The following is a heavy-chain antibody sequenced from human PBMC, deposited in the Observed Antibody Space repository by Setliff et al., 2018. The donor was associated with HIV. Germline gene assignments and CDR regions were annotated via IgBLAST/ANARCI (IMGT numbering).Heavy chain of an antibody. J-gene: IGHJ4*02. V-gene: IGHV4-39*01. Sequence: PSETLSLTCTVSGGSIKGSSDYWGWIRQPPGKGLEWIGTIYYSGITYYNPSLKSRVTISVDTSKNQFSQKLSSVTAADTTVYYCARHSGLGGYYSPFDYWGPGTLVTVSS. CDR3: ARHSGLGGYYSPFDY. CDR1: GGSIKGSSDY. D-gene: IGHD3-22*01. CDR2: IYYSGIT.